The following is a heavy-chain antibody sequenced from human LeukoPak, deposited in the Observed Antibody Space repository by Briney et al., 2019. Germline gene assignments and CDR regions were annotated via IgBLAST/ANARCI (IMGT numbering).Heavy chain of an antibody. CDR2: IHTYNGHT. D-gene: IGHD6-19*01. Sequence: GASVKVSCKSSGYTFNSYGITWVRQAPGQGLEWMGWIHTYNGHTNYAQKFQGRVTITADKSTSTAYMELSSLRSEDTAVYYCARDRGSGWYRYYFDYWGQGTLVTVSS. V-gene: IGHV1-18*01. CDR1: GYTFNSYG. J-gene: IGHJ4*02. CDR3: ARDRGSGWYRYYFDY.